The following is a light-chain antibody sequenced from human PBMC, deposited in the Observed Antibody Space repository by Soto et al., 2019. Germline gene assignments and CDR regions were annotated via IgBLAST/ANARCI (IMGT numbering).Light chain of an antibody. J-gene: IGLJ2*01. CDR2: NVY. CDR3: NSYTSSRTLV. CDR1: SSDVGGYNF. V-gene: IGLV2-14*03. Sequence: QSALTQPASVSGSPGQSITISCTGTSSDVGGYNFVSWYQQHPGKAPQLMLYNVYDRPSGISHRFSGSRSGNTASLTISRLHAEDEAHYYCNSYTSSRTLVFGGGTKLTVL.